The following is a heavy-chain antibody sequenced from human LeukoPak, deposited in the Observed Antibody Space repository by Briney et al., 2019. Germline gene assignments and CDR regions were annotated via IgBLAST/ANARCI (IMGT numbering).Heavy chain of an antibody. CDR1: GYTFTDYW. D-gene: IGHD3-22*01. CDR2: IYPGDSGT. J-gene: IGHJ4*02. V-gene: IGHV5-51*01. CDR3: ARPLRGDYDSSGYLFDS. Sequence: GESLKISCKGSGYTFTDYWIGWVRQMPGKGLEWMGIIYPGDSGTRYNPSFQGQVTISADKSISTAYLQWSSLKASDSAMYYCARPLRGDYDSSGYLFDSWGQGTLVTVSS.